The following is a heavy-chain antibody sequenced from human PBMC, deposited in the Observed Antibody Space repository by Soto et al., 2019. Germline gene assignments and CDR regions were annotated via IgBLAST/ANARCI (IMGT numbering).Heavy chain of an antibody. V-gene: IGHV3-13*01. CDR3: TRAGPGGQLWRDLQY. CDR2: IAIAGDT. CDR1: GFTLSTYD. Sequence: EVQLVESGGGLVQPGESLRLSCAASGFTLSTYDMHWVRQAAGRPLEWVSAIAIAGDTFYADAVKGRFTISRDDAKNSLYLQMSSLAVGDTAVYYCTRAGPGGQLWRDLQYWGQGTLVTVSS. D-gene: IGHD5-18*01. J-gene: IGHJ4*02.